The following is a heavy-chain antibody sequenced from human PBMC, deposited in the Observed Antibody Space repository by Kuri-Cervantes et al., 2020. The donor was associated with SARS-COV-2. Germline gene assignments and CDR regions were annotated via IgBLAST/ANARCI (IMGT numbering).Heavy chain of an antibody. V-gene: IGHV3-21*01. CDR3: ARDGWGSTSHNWFDP. Sequence: GESLKISCAASGFTFSGYSTNWIRQAPGKGLEWVASIDSSSYYIYHADSVKGRLTISRDNAKTSLYLQMNSLKPEDTAVYYCARDGWGSTSHNWFDPWGQGTLVTVSS. CDR1: GFTFSGYS. J-gene: IGHJ5*02. D-gene: IGHD2-2*01. CDR2: IDSSSYYI.